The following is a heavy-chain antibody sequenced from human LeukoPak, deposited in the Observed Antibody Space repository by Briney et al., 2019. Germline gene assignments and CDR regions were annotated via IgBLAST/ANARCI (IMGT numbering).Heavy chain of an antibody. J-gene: IGHJ3*02. CDR2: IDYRGTA. V-gene: IGHV4-39*02. Sequence: SETLSLTCTVSGGSININGYFWAWIRQPPGKGLDWIGIIDYRGTAFYNPSLESRVTISVETSKNIFSLKLRSVTAADTAVYYCARALTGAFRIGAFDIWGQGTLVTVSS. D-gene: IGHD7-27*01. CDR3: ARALTGAFRIGAFDI. CDR1: GGSININGYF.